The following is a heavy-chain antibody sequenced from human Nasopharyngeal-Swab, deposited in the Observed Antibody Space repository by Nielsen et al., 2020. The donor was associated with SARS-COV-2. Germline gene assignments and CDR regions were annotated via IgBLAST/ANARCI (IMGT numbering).Heavy chain of an antibody. Sequence: GGSLRLFCAASGFTFSSYWMHWVRQAPGKGLVWVSRINSDGSSTSYADSVKGRFTISRDNAKNTLYLQMNSLRAEDTAVYYCAKGTKGSGGNYWGQGTLVTVSS. CDR1: GFTFSSYW. J-gene: IGHJ4*02. CDR3: AKGTKGSGGNY. D-gene: IGHD6-25*01. CDR2: INSDGSST. V-gene: IGHV3-74*01.